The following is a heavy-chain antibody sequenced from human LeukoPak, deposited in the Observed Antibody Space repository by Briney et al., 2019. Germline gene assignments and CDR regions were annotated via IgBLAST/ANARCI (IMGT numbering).Heavy chain of an antibody. V-gene: IGHV4-39*01. Sequence: SETLSLTCTVSGDSITSSSYYWGWIRQPPGKGLEWIGNIYYSGTTYSNPSLMSRVTISVDTSKNQFSLRLISVTAADTAVFYCARLCRGYSYGYCYFDNWGQGTLVTVSS. J-gene: IGHJ4*02. CDR3: ARLCRGYSYGYCYFDN. D-gene: IGHD5-18*01. CDR2: IYYSGTT. CDR1: GDSITSSSYY.